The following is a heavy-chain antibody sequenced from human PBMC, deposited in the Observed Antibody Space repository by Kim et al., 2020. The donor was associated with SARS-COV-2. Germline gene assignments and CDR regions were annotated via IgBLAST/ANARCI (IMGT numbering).Heavy chain of an antibody. CDR1: GYTFTSYY. CDR3: ARGKMIKMATINWARTDEYFQH. V-gene: IGHV1-46*01. D-gene: IGHD5-12*01. CDR2: INPSGGST. Sequence: ASVKVSCKASGYTFTSYYMHWVRQAPGQGLEWMGIINPSGGSTSYAQKFQGRVTMTRDTSTSTVYMELSSLRSEDTAVYYCARGKMIKMATINWARTDEYFQHWGQGTLVTVSS. J-gene: IGHJ1*01.